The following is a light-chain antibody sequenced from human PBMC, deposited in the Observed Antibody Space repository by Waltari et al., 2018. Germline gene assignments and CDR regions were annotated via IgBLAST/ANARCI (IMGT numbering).Light chain of an antibody. CDR1: SSNFGAGYD. Sequence: QSVLTQPPSVSGAPGQRVTISCTGNSSNFGAGYDVPWYQHLPGRAPKLLIKENRKRPSGVPDRFSGSKSGTAASRAITGLQAEDEADYYCQSFDSSLGGSVFGTGTKVSVL. V-gene: IGLV1-40*01. CDR3: QSFDSSLGGSV. J-gene: IGLJ1*01. CDR2: ENR.